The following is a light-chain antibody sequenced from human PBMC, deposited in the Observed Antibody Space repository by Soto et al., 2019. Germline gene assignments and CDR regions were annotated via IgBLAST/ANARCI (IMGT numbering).Light chain of an antibody. Sequence: QSVLTQPASVSAAPGRKVTISCSGSSSNIGNNYVSWYQQLPGTAPKLLIYENNKRPSGIPDRFSGSKSGTSATLGITGLQTGDEADYYCGTWDSSLSALYVFGTGTKVTVL. V-gene: IGLV1-51*02. J-gene: IGLJ1*01. CDR1: SSNIGNNY. CDR2: ENN. CDR3: GTWDSSLSALYV.